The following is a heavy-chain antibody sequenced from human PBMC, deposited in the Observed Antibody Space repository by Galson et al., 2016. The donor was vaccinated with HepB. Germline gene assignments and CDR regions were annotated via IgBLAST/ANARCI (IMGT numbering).Heavy chain of an antibody. CDR1: GYTFTSYD. CDR3: AGGAALIVATYDY. V-gene: IGHV1-8*01. D-gene: IGHD5-12*01. CDR2: MNPNSGNT. Sequence: SVKVSCKASGYTFTSYDINWVRQATGQGLEWMGWMNPNSGNTGYAQQFQGRVTMTRNTSISTAYMELSSLRSEDTAVYYCAGGAALIVATYDYWGQGTLVTVSS. J-gene: IGHJ4*02.